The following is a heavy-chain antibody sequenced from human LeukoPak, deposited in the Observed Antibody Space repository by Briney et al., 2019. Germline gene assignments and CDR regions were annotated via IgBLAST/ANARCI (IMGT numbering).Heavy chain of an antibody. V-gene: IGHV1-18*01. CDR2: INTYNGNT. CDR1: GYTFTSSG. D-gene: IGHD1-26*01. CDR3: ARASGILILKYSGSYLNDY. J-gene: IGHJ4*02. Sequence: ASVKVSCTASGYTFTSSGFSSVGQAPGQGLEWRGWINTYNGNTNYAKNLQGRVTMTTDTSTSTAYMELRSLRSDDTAVYYCARASGILILKYSGSYLNDYWGQGTLVTVSS.